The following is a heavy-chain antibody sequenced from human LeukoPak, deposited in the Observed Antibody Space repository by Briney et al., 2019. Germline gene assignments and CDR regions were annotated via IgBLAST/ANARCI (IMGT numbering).Heavy chain of an antibody. J-gene: IGHJ4*02. CDR3: ARSLSSGWPGFGY. Sequence: GESLKISCQGSGYRFTNYWINWVRQMPGKGLEWMGKIDPSDSYTNYRPSFQGHVTISADKSTSTAYLQWSSLKASDTAMYYCARSLSSGWPGFGYWGQGALVSVSS. V-gene: IGHV5-10-1*01. D-gene: IGHD6-19*01. CDR2: IDPSDSYT. CDR1: GYRFTNYW.